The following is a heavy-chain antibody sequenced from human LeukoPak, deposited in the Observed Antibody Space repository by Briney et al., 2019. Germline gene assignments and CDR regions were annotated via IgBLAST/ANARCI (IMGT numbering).Heavy chain of an antibody. Sequence: GGSLRLSCAASGFTFSDYYMTWIRQAPGKGLEWISYISDSGSTIYHADSVKGRFTISRDNAKNSLYLQMNSLRAEDTAVYYCARSCIAAADLYYFDYWGQGTLVTVSS. D-gene: IGHD6-13*01. CDR1: GFTFSDYY. V-gene: IGHV3-11*01. J-gene: IGHJ4*02. CDR2: ISDSGSTI. CDR3: ARSCIAAADLYYFDY.